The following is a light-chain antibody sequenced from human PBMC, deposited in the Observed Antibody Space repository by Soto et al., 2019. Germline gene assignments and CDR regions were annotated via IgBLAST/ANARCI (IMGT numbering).Light chain of an antibody. Sequence: EMVLTQSPGTQSLSPGERATLSCRASQSVSSSYLAWYQQKPGQAPRLLIYGASSRATGIPDRFSGSGSGTDFTLTISRLEPEDFAVYYCQQYGSSPPYTFGQGTKLEIK. CDR3: QQYGSSPPYT. CDR1: QSVSSSY. V-gene: IGKV3-20*01. J-gene: IGKJ2*01. CDR2: GAS.